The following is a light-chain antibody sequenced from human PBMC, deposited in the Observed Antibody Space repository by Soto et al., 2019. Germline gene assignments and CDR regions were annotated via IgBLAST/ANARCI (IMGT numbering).Light chain of an antibody. J-gene: IGKJ1*01. CDR3: QHYNNWPPWA. CDR2: GAS. Sequence: EIVMTQSPASLSVSPGGRATLSCKASQSVTNNLAWYQQKPGQAPRLLIYGASARATGIPARFSGSGSETEFTLTISSLQSEDSAVYYCQHYNNWPPWAFGQGTKVEI. V-gene: IGKV3-15*01. CDR1: QSVTNN.